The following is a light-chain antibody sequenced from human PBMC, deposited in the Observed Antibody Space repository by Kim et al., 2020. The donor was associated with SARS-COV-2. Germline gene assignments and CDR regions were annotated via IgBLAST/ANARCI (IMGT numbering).Light chain of an antibody. J-gene: IGLJ1*01. V-gene: IGLV3-19*01. CDR3: NSRDSSGNHLV. CDR2: GKN. Sequence: SSELTQDPAVSVALGQTIRITCQGDSLRSYYASWYQQKPGQAPVLVIYGKNNRPSEIPDRFSGSSSGNTASLTITGAQAEDEADYYCNSRDSSGNHLVFGTGTKVTVL. CDR1: SLRSYY.